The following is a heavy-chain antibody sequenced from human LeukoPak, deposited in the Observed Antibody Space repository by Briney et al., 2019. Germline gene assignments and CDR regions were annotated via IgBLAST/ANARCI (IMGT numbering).Heavy chain of an antibody. CDR2: IYSSGST. Sequence: KPSETLSLTCTVSGGSISSYYWSWIRQSPGKGLEWIGYIYSSGSTKYNPSLSGRVTISVDTSKNHVSLRLSSVPAPDTAVYYCARHFRTGGRSTDAFDIWGQGTMVTVSS. D-gene: IGHD2-15*01. V-gene: IGHV4-59*08. J-gene: IGHJ3*02. CDR1: GGSISSYY. CDR3: ARHFRTGGRSTDAFDI.